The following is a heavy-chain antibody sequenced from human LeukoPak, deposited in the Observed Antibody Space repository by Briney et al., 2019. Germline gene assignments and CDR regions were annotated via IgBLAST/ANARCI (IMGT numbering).Heavy chain of an antibody. J-gene: IGHJ2*01. CDR2: ISTSGGST. Sequence: PGGSLRLSCAASGFSLRNKAMTWVRQAPAKGLEWVAAISTSGGSTSYADSVKGRFTISRDVSKSTLSLQMHSLGVEDTATYYCAKDAGAPGTSDWYFDLWGRGTLVTVSS. CDR1: GFSLRNKA. V-gene: IGHV3-23*01. D-gene: IGHD3-10*01. CDR3: AKDAGAPGTSDWYFDL.